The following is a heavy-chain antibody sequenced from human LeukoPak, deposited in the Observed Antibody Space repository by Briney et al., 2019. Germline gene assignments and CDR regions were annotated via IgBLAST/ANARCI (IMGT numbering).Heavy chain of an antibody. Sequence: PSETLSLTCTVSGGSVSRGSYYWSWTRQPPGKGLEWIGYIHHSGTTNYSPSLKSRFTISMDTSKNQFSLRLNSVTAADTAVYYCARDGTVATNWFDPWAEGPLVSVSS. V-gene: IGHV4-61*01. CDR1: GGSVSRGSYY. CDR2: IHHSGTT. J-gene: IGHJ5*02. CDR3: ARDGTVATNWFDP. D-gene: IGHD5-12*01.